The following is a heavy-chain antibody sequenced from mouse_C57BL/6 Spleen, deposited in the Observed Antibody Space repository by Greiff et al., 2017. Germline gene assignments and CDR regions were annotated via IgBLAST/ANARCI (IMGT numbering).Heavy chain of an antibody. CDR1: GYTFTDYN. J-gene: IGHJ2*01. Sequence: VQLKQPGPELVKPGASVKIPCKASGYTFTDYNMDWVKQSPGQSLEWIGDINPNNGGTIYNQKFKGKATLTVDKSSSTAYMELRSLTSEDSAVYYCASEEGYGGLDYWGQGTTLTVSS. D-gene: IGHD1-1*02. CDR2: INPNNGGT. V-gene: IGHV1-18*01. CDR3: ASEEGYGGLDY.